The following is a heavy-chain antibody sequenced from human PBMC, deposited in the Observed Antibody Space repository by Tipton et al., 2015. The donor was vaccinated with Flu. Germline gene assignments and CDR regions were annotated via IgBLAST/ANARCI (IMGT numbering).Heavy chain of an antibody. CDR1: GFTFGSYG. V-gene: IGHV3-33*03. D-gene: IGHD5-12*01. J-gene: IGHJ4*02. Sequence: SLRLSCVGSGFTFGSYGMHWVRQAPGKGLEWVAVIWYDGFNQFYSDSVKGRFTISRDNAKNTLYLQMNSLGAEDTAVYYCVSGYDRPRQKDYWGQGTLVTVSS. CDR3: VSGYDRPRQKDY. CDR2: IWYDGFNQ.